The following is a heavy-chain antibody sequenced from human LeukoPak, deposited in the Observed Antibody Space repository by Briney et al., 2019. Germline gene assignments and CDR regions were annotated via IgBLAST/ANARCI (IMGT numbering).Heavy chain of an antibody. J-gene: IGHJ4*02. V-gene: IGHV1-2*02. Sequence: ASAKVSCKASGYTFTGYYMHWVRQAPGQGLEWMGWINPNSGGTDYAQKFQGRATMARDTSISTAYMELSSLTSDDTAVYYCSRGRADGYSGYDFGDYWGQGTLVTVSS. D-gene: IGHD5-12*01. CDR1: GYTFTGYY. CDR3: SRGRADGYSGYDFGDY. CDR2: INPNSGGT.